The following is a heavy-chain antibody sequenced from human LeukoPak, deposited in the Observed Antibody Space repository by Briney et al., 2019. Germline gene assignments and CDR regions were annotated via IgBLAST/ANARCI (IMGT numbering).Heavy chain of an antibody. V-gene: IGHV3-30-3*01. Sequence: PGGSLRLSCAASGFTFSSYAMHWVRQAPGKGLEWVAVISYDGSNKYYADSVKGRFTISRDNAKNSLYLQMNSLRAEDTAVYYCARDFDSSGWIDYWGQGTLVTVSS. CDR2: ISYDGSNK. CDR3: ARDFDSSGWIDY. J-gene: IGHJ4*02. D-gene: IGHD6-19*01. CDR1: GFTFSSYA.